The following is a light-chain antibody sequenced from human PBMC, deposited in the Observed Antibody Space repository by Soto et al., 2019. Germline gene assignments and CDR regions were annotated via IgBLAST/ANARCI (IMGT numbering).Light chain of an antibody. CDR2: DAS. CDR1: QSVSSY. J-gene: IGKJ1*01. CDR3: QQRSNWLVT. Sequence: EIVLTQSPATLSLSPGERATLSCRASQSVSSYLAWYQQKPGQAPRLLIYDASNRATGIPARFSGDGSGTDFTLTISSLEPEDFAVYYCQQRSNWLVTFGQGTKVDIK. V-gene: IGKV3-11*01.